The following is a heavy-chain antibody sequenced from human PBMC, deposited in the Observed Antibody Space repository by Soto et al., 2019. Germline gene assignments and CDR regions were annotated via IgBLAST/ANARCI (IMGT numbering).Heavy chain of an antibody. CDR1: GDTFNFYT. D-gene: IGHD3-10*01. CDR2: IIPMLGMS. CDR3: ATNYGSGSAHFDN. V-gene: IGHV1-69*02. Sequence: QVQLVQSGAEVKKPGSSVKVSCTASGDTFNFYTISWVRQAPGQGLEWMGRIIPMLGMSNYAQNFQGRVTMIADKSTSTAYMELSSLRSEDTALYYCATNYGSGSAHFDNSGQGTLVTVSS. J-gene: IGHJ4*02.